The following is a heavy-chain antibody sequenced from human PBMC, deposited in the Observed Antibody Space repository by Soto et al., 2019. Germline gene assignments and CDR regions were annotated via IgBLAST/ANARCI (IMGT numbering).Heavy chain of an antibody. V-gene: IGHV3-48*03. Sequence: PGWSLRLSCASSVFTFISYEMNWVRQAPGKGLEWVSYISSSGSTIYYADSVKGRFTISRDNAKNSLYLQMNSLRAEDTAVYYCARVSGWDSSGYYSLDYWGQGTLVTVSS. D-gene: IGHD3-22*01. CDR2: ISSSGSTI. CDR1: VFTFISYE. CDR3: ARVSGWDSSGYYSLDY. J-gene: IGHJ4*02.